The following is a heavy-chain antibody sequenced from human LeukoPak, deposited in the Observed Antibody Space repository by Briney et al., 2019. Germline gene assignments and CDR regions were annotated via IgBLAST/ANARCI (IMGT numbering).Heavy chain of an antibody. CDR3: ARDGLAAATLHWCFDL. CDR2: ISSSSSYI. CDR1: GFTFSSYS. Sequence: EGSLRLSCAASGFTFSSYSMNWVRQAPGKGLEWVSSISSSSSYIYYADSVKGRFTISRDNARNSLYLQMNSLRAEDTAVYYCARDGLAAATLHWCFDLWGRGTLVTVSS. V-gene: IGHV3-21*01. J-gene: IGHJ2*01. D-gene: IGHD2-15*01.